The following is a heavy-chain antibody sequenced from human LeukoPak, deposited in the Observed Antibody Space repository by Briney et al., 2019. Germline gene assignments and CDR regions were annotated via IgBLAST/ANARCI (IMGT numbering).Heavy chain of an antibody. D-gene: IGHD2-8*01. J-gene: IGHJ4*02. CDR3: ARGMGMRYYFDY. Sequence: SETLSLTCAVSGGSISSGGYSWSWIRQPPGKGLEWVGYIYHSGSTYYNPSLKSRVTISVDRSKNQFSLKLSSVTAADTAVYYCARGMGMRYYFDYWGQGTLVTVSS. V-gene: IGHV4-30-2*01. CDR1: GGSISSGGYS. CDR2: IYHSGST.